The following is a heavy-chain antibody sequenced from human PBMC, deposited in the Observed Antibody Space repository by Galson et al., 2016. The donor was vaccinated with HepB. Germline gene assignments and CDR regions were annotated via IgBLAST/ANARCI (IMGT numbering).Heavy chain of an antibody. V-gene: IGHV3-7*03. CDR2: INQDGTAE. Sequence: SLRLSCAASGFTFSDYWMSWLRQAPGKGLEWVANINQDGTAEYYLDSVKGRFTIARGNAKDSLYLQMNSLRAEDTAVYYCAKPIPSPGTWNFASWGQGTLVSVSS. D-gene: IGHD2-2*01. CDR3: AKPIPSPGTWNFAS. J-gene: IGHJ4*02. CDR1: GFTFSDYW.